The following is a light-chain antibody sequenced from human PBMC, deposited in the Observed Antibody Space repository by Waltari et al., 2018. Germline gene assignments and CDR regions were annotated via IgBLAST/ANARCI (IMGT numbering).Light chain of an antibody. Sequence: QSAMTQPASVSGSPGQSITISCPGTSSDVGGYNYVSWHQQHPGKAPKLMIYDVSNRPSGVSNRFSGSKSGNTASLTISGLQAEDEADYYCSSYLRVFGTGTKVTVL. V-gene: IGLV2-14*03. CDR1: SSDVGGYNY. CDR3: SSYLRV. J-gene: IGLJ1*01. CDR2: DVS.